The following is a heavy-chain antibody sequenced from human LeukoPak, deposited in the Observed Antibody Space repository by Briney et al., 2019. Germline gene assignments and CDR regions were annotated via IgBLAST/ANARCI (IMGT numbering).Heavy chain of an antibody. D-gene: IGHD1-1*01. V-gene: IGHV1-3*01. CDR2: INAGNGNT. J-gene: IGHJ4*02. Sequence: ASVKVSCRASGYSLTTYYMHWVRQAPGQRLEWMGWINAGNGNTKYSQKFQGRVTITRDTSASTAYMELSSLRSEDTAVYYCARASGLAYNWNDGIDYWGQGTLVTVSS. CDR1: GYSLTTYY. CDR3: ARASGLAYNWNDGIDY.